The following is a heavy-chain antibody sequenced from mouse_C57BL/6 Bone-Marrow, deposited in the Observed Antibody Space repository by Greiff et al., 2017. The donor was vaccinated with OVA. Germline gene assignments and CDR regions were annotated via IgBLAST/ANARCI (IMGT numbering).Heavy chain of an antibody. Sequence: QVQLQQSGAELARPGASVKLSCKASGYTFTSYGISWVKQRTGQGLEWIGEIYPRSGNTYYNEKFKGKATLTADKSSSTAYMELRSLTSEDSAVYFCARPKHPLYCSNYEFAYWGQGTLVTVSA. CDR3: ARPKHPLYCSNYEFAY. V-gene: IGHV1-81*01. D-gene: IGHD2-5*01. J-gene: IGHJ3*01. CDR2: IYPRSGNT. CDR1: GYTFTSYG.